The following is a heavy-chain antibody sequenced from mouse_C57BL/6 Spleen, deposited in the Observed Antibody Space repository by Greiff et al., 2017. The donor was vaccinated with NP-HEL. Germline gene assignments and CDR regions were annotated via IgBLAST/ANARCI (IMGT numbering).Heavy chain of an antibody. J-gene: IGHJ3*01. V-gene: IGHV2-9-1*01. CDR2: IWTGGGT. CDR3: ARNSITTVVEDWFAY. D-gene: IGHD1-1*01. Sequence: VQRVESGPGLVAPSQSLSITCTVSGFSLTSYAISWVRQPPGKGLEWLGVIWTGGGTNYNSALKSRLSISKDNSKSQVFLKMNSLQTDDTARYYCARNSITTVVEDWFAYWGQGTLVTVSA. CDR1: GFSLTSYA.